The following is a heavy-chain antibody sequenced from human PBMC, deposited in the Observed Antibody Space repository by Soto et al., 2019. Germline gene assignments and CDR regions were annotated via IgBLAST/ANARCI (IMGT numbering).Heavy chain of an antibody. CDR1: GGSFSGYY. CDR2: IGHSGSA. Sequence: SETLSLTCAAYGGSFSGYYWTWIRQPPGKGLEWVGEIGHSGSATYSPSLKSRVTISVDTSKNQFSLKLSSVTAADTAVYYCAWVGGYGMDVWGQGTTVTVSS. V-gene: IGHV4-34*01. D-gene: IGHD3-10*01. J-gene: IGHJ6*02. CDR3: AWVGGYGMDV.